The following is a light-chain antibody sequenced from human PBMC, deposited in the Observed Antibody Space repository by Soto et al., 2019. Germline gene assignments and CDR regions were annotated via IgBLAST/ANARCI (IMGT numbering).Light chain of an antibody. CDR3: CLFAGIPYV. CDR1: SSDVGGYNY. CDR2: AVS. V-gene: IGLV2-11*01. Sequence: QSALTQPRSVSGSPGQSVTISCTGTSSDVGGYNYVSWYQQHPGKAPKVMIYAVSKRPSGVPDRFSGSKSGNTASLTISGLKAEYEADYYFCLFAGIPYVFGPGTKLIVL. J-gene: IGLJ1*01.